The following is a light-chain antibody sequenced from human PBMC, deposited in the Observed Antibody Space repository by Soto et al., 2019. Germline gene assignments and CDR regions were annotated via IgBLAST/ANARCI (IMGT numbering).Light chain of an antibody. J-gene: IGKJ2*01. CDR3: QQYGGSPPFT. Sequence: VLTQSPGTLSLSPGERATISCRARQSIGSSYLAWYQHKPGQAPRLLIYGASSRATGISHRFSGSGSGTDFTLTISRLEPEDCGVYYCQQYGGSPPFTFGQGTSLEIK. CDR1: QSIGSSY. CDR2: GAS. V-gene: IGKV3-20*01.